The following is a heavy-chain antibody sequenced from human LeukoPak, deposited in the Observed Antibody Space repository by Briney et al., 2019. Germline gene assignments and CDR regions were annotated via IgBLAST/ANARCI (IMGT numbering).Heavy chain of an antibody. J-gene: IGHJ4*02. CDR1: GCRFTSYW. CDR2: IYPGDSDI. Sequence: GESLQISCQGSGCRFTSYWIAWVRRMPGKGREWMGIIYPGDSDIRYSPSFQGQVTISADKSISTAYLQWSSLKASDTAMYYCARLERTIYYFDYWGQGTLVTVSS. CDR3: ARLERTIYYFDY. V-gene: IGHV5-51*01. D-gene: IGHD3-9*01.